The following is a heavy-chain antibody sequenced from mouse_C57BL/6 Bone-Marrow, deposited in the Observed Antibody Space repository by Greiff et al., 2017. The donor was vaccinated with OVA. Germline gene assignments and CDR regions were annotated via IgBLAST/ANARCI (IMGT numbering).Heavy chain of an antibody. D-gene: IGHD2-4*01. Sequence: QVQLKQSGAELARPGASVKLSCKASGYTFTSYGISWVKQRTGQGLEWIGEIYPRSGNTYYNEKFKGKATLTADKSSSTAYMELRSLTSEDSAVYFCARRYYDPFDYWGQGTTLTVSS. J-gene: IGHJ2*01. CDR2: IYPRSGNT. CDR1: GYTFTSYG. CDR3: ARRYYDPFDY. V-gene: IGHV1-81*01.